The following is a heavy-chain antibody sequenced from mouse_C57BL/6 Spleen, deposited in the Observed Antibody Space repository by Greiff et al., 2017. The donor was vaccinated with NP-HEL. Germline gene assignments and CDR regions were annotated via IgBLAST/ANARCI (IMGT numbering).Heavy chain of an antibody. D-gene: IGHD1-1*01. Sequence: EVHLVESGPGLVKPSQSLSLTCSVTGYSITSGYYWNWLRQFPGNKLEWMGYISYDGSNNYNPSLKNRISITRDTSKNQFFLKLNSVTTEDTATYYCARVGLYYCGSSPMDYWGQGTSVTVSS. V-gene: IGHV3-6*01. CDR1: GYSITSGYY. CDR2: ISYDGSN. J-gene: IGHJ4*01. CDR3: ARVGLYYCGSSPMDY.